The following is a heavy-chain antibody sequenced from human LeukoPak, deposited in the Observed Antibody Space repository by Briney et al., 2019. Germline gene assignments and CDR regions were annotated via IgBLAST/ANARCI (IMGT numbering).Heavy chain of an antibody. Sequence: PGGSLRLSCAASGFTFSDYYMSWIRQAPGKGLEWVSYISSSSSYTNYADSVKGRFTISRDNAKNSLYLQMNSLGAEDTAVYYCARAIGGIRYFDWYNWFDPWGQGTLVTVSS. D-gene: IGHD3-9*01. CDR3: ARAIGGIRYFDWYNWFDP. J-gene: IGHJ5*02. V-gene: IGHV3-11*05. CDR2: ISSSSSYT. CDR1: GFTFSDYY.